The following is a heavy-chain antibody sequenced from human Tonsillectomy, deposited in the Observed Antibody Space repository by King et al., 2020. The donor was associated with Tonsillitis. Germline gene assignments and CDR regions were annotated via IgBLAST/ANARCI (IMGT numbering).Heavy chain of an antibody. CDR2: INAYNGNT. D-gene: IGHD6-19*01. Sequence: QLVQSGAEVKKPGASVKVSCKASGYTFSNYGVTWVRQAPGQGLEWMGWINAYNGNTNYAQKLQGRVTMTTDTSTSKAYMELRSLRSDDTAVYYCSRSGSYSSTWNYFDYWGQGTLVTVSS. V-gene: IGHV1-18*01. J-gene: IGHJ4*02. CDR1: GYTFSNYG. CDR3: SRSGSYSSTWNYFDY.